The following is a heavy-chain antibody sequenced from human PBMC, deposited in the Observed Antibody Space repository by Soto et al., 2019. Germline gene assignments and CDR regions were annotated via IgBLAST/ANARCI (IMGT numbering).Heavy chain of an antibody. CDR2: ISGSGGST. CDR1: GFTFRSYA. J-gene: IGHJ4*02. CDR3: AKSRGPSRCMLDY. D-gene: IGHD2-8*01. Sequence: PGGSLRLSCAASGFTFRSYAMSWVRQPPGKGLEWVSAISGSGGSTYYADSVKGRFTIYRDNSKNTLYLQMDSLRAEDTAVYYCAKSRGPSRCMLDYWGQGTLVTVSS. V-gene: IGHV3-23*01.